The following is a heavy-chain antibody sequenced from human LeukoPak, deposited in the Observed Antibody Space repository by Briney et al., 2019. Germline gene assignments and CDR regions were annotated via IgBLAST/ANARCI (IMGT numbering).Heavy chain of an antibody. CDR1: GFTFSSYA. D-gene: IGHD6-13*01. V-gene: IGHV3-23*01. Sequence: GTSLRLSCAASGFTFSSYAMSWVRQAPGKGLEWVSAISGSGGSTYYADSVKGRFTISRDNSKNTLYLQMNSLRAEDTAVYYCAREPLGSSSWYDYYYYYGMDVWGQGTTVTVSS. CDR2: ISGSGGST. J-gene: IGHJ6*02. CDR3: AREPLGSSSWYDYYYYYGMDV.